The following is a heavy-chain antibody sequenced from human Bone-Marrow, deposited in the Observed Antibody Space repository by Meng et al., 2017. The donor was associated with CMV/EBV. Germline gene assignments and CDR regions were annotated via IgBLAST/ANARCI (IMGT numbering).Heavy chain of an antibody. D-gene: IGHD3-16*01. J-gene: IGHJ5*02. CDR1: GGTFRSYA. CDR3: APWGSNWFDP. Sequence: SCKASGGTFRSYAISWMRQAPGQGLEWMGGIIPIFGTANYAQKFQGRVTITTDESTSTAYMELSSLRSEDTAVYYCAPWGSNWFDPWGQGTLVTVSS. V-gene: IGHV1-69*05. CDR2: IIPIFGTA.